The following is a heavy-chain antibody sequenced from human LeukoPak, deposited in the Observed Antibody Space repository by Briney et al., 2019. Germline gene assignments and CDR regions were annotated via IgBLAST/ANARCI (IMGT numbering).Heavy chain of an antibody. V-gene: IGHV4-4*07. CDR2: LYGSGST. CDR3: SRDMVRDTLMYWFDP. Sequence: PSETLSLTCTISGASINGYYWSWIRQPAGKGLEWIGRLYGSGSTNYNPSLESRVTVSSDTSKNHFSLQLRSVTAADTAVYYCSRDMVRDTLMYWFDPWGPGILVTVSS. J-gene: IGHJ5*02. CDR1: GASINGYY. D-gene: IGHD3-10*01.